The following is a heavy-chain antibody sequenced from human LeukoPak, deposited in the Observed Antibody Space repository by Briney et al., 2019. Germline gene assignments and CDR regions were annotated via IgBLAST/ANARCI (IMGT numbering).Heavy chain of an antibody. CDR2: INHSGST. J-gene: IGHJ4*02. V-gene: IGHV4-34*01. Sequence: SETLSLTCAVYGGSFSGYYWSWIRQPPGKGLEWIGEINHSGSTNYNPSLKRRVTISVDTSKNPFSLKLSSVTAADTAMYYRARGHRRTYFDYWGEGTLVTVSP. CDR1: GGSFSGYY. CDR3: ARGHRRTYFDY.